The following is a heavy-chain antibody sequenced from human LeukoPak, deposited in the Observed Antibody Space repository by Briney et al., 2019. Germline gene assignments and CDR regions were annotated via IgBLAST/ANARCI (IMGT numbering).Heavy chain of an antibody. V-gene: IGHV4-59*12. J-gene: IGHJ4*02. CDR1: GGSISTYY. D-gene: IGHD5-12*01. Sequence: SETLSLTCTVSGGSISTYYWNWIRQPPGKGLEWIGYIYYSGTTYYNPSLKSRVTISVDTSKNQFSLKLSSVTAADTAVYYCARDRLRKLDYWGQGTLATVSS. CDR2: IYYSGTT. CDR3: ARDRLRKLDY.